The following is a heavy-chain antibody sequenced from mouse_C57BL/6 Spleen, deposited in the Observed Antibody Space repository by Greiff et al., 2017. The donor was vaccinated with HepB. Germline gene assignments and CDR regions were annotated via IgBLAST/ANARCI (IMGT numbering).Heavy chain of an antibody. D-gene: IGHD2-3*01. CDR3: ARSPYDGYYVAY. Sequence: QVQLQQPGAELVRPGSSVKLSCKASDYTFTSYWMHWVKQRPIQGLEWIGNIDPSDSETHYNQKFKDKATLTVDKSSSTAYMQLSSLTSEDSAVYYCARSPYDGYYVAYWGQGTLVTVSA. V-gene: IGHV1-52*01. CDR1: DYTFTSYW. J-gene: IGHJ3*01. CDR2: IDPSDSET.